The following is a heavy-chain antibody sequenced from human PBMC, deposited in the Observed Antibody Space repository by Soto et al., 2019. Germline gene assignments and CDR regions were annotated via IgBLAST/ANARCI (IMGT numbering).Heavy chain of an antibody. CDR2: IIPIFGTA. D-gene: IGHD3-3*01. CDR1: GGTFSSYA. V-gene: IGHV1-69*13. J-gene: IGHJ4*02. Sequence: ASVKVSCKASGGTFSSYAISWLRQSPGQGLEWMGGIIPIFGTANYAQKFQGRVTITADESTSTAYMELSSLRSEDTAVYYCARGPPSDSYLSYFDYWGQGTLVTVSS. CDR3: ARGPPSDSYLSYFDY.